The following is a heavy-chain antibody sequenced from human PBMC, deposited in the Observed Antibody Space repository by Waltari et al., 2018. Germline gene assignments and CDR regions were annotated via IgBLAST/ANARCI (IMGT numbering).Heavy chain of an antibody. J-gene: IGHJ4*02. V-gene: IGHV1-69*14. CDR1: GGTFSSYA. CDR3: AREGGMTTRHSFDY. Sequence: QVQLVQSGAEVKKPGSSVKVSCKASGGTFSSYAISWVRQAPGQGLGWIGGISPSFGTANYAQKCQGRVTSTADKSTSTAYMELSSLGSEDTAVYYCAREGGMTTRHSFDYWGQGTLVTVSS. CDR2: ISPSFGTA. D-gene: IGHD4-4*01.